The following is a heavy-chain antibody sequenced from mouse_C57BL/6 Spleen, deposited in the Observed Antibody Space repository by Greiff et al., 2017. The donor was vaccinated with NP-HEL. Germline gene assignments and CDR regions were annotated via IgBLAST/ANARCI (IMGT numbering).Heavy chain of an antibody. CDR2: IDPEDGDT. Sequence: EVQLQQSGAELVRPGASVKLSCTASGFNIKDYYMHWVKQGPEQGLEWIGRIDPEDGDTEYAPKFQGKATMTADTSSNTAYLQLSSLTSEDTAVYYCTTDGSRYWYFDVWGTGTTVTVSS. D-gene: IGHD1-1*01. CDR1: GFNIKDYY. V-gene: IGHV14-1*01. CDR3: TTDGSRYWYFDV. J-gene: IGHJ1*03.